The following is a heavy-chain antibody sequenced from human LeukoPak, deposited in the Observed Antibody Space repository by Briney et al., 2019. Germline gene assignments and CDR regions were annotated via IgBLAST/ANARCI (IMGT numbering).Heavy chain of an antibody. CDR2: IRPSSIYI. D-gene: IGHD1-14*01. Sequence: PGGSLRLSCAASGFTFSRYSMNWVRQAPGKGLEWVSSIRPSSIYIYYADSLKGRFTISGDNTKNSLYLQMNSLGAEDTAVYYCARVRLQPRTLLDDAFDIWGQGTMVTVSS. J-gene: IGHJ3*02. CDR1: GFTFSRYS. CDR3: ARVRLQPRTLLDDAFDI. V-gene: IGHV3-21*01.